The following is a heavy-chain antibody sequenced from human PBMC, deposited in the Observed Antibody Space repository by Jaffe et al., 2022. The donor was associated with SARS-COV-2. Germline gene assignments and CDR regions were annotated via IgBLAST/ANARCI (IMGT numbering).Heavy chain of an antibody. Sequence: EVQLVESGGGLVKPGGSLRLSCAASGFTFRRYIMCWVRQAPGKGLEWVSSISSSSDSIYYADSVKGRFTISRDNAKDSLSLQMNSLRAEDTAVYYCARHPEVLAAVEASYYFDYWGQGTLVTVSS. CDR3: ARHPEVLAAVEASYYFDY. CDR2: ISSSSDSI. D-gene: IGHD6-19*01. CDR1: GFTFRRYI. V-gene: IGHV3-21*01. J-gene: IGHJ4*02.